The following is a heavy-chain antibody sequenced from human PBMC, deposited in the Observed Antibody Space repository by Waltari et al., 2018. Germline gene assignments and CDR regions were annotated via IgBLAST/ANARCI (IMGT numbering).Heavy chain of an antibody. CDR3: ARGTVEGNPDY. J-gene: IGHJ4*02. CDR2: INAGNGNT. D-gene: IGHD4-17*01. CDR1: GYTFTGYY. V-gene: IGHV1-3*03. Sequence: QVQLVQSGAEVKKPGASVKVSCKASGYTFTGYYMHWVRQAPGQRLEWMGWINAGNGNTKYSQEFQGRFTITRDTSASTAYMELSSLRSEDMAVYYCARGTVEGNPDYWGQGTLVTVSS.